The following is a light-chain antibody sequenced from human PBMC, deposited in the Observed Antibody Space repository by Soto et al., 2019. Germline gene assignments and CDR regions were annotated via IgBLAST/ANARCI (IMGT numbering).Light chain of an antibody. CDR3: QQRSDWPPIT. Sequence: EIVLTQSPATLSLSPGERATLSCRASQSVSSSYLAWYQQKPGQAPRLLMYDASNRAADIPARFSGSGSGTDFTLTISSLEPEDFAVYYCQQRSDWPPITFGQGTRLDIK. J-gene: IGKJ5*01. CDR1: QSVSSSY. V-gene: IGKV3-11*01. CDR2: DAS.